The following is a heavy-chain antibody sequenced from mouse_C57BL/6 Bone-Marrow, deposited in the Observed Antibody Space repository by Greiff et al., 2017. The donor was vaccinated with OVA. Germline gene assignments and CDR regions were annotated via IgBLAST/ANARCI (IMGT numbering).Heavy chain of an antibody. CDR3: ARRRGNYRYFDV. Sequence: VQLKESGGGLVQPGGSLKLSCAASGFTFSDYGMAWVRQAPRKGPEWVAFISNLAYSIYYADTVTGRFTISRENAKNTLYLEMSSLRSEDTAMYYCARRRGNYRYFDVWGTGTTVTVSS. J-gene: IGHJ1*03. CDR2: ISNLAYSI. D-gene: IGHD2-1*01. V-gene: IGHV5-15*01. CDR1: GFTFSDYG.